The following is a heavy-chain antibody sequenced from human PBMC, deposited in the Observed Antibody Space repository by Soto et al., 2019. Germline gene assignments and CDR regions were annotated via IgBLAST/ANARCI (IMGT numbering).Heavy chain of an antibody. V-gene: IGHV4-30-4*01. J-gene: IGHJ4*02. CDR3: ARVSRDSNWGLFDY. CDR2: IYYSGST. Sequence: ASETLSLTCTVSGGSISSGDYYWSWIRQPPGKGLEWIGYIYYSGSTYYNPSLKSRVTISVDTSKNQFSLKLSSVTAADTAVYYCARVSRDSNWGLFDYWGQGTLVTVSS. CDR1: GGSISSGDYY. D-gene: IGHD7-27*01.